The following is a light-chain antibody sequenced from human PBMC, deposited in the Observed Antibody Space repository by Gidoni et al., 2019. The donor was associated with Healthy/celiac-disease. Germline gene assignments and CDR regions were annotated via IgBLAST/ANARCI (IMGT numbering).Light chain of an antibody. CDR2: KAF. V-gene: IGKV1-5*03. CDR1: QSISSW. CDR3: QKYNSYSPYT. Sequence: IQMTQSPSTLSASVGDRVTITCRASQSISSWLAWYQQKPGKAPKLLIYKAFSLESGVPSRFSGRGSGTEFTLTISSLQPDDCATYYCQKYNSYSPYTFGQGTKLEIK. J-gene: IGKJ2*01.